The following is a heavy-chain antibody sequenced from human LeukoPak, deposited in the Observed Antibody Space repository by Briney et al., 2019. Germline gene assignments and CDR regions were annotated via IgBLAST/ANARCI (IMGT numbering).Heavy chain of an antibody. CDR2: ISYDGSNK. D-gene: IGHD2-15*01. Sequence: GGSLRLSCAASGFTFSSYGMHWVRQAPGKGLEWVAVISYDGSNKYYADSVKGRFTISRDNSENTLYLQMNSLRPEDTAVYYCARAQYCSGGSCYGDYWGQGTLVTVSS. CDR1: GFTFSSYG. J-gene: IGHJ4*02. V-gene: IGHV3-30*03. CDR3: ARAQYCSGGSCYGDY.